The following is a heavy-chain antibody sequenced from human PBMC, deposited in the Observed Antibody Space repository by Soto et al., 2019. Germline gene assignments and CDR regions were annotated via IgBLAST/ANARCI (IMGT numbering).Heavy chain of an antibody. V-gene: IGHV3-33*01. CDR2: IWYDGSNK. CDR3: ARVGKDYYYGSGSYYNPGMDV. J-gene: IGHJ6*02. CDR1: GFTFSSYG. D-gene: IGHD3-10*01. Sequence: QPVGSLRLSCAASGFTFSSYGMHCVRHSPGKWLEWVAVIWYDGSNKYYADSVKGRFTISRDNSKNTLYLQMNSLRAEDTAVYYCARVGKDYYYGSGSYYNPGMDVWGQGTTVIVSS.